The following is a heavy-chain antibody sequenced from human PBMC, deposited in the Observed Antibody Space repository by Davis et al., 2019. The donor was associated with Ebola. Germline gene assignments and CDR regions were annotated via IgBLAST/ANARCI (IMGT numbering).Heavy chain of an antibody. CDR2: IWYDGSNK. D-gene: IGHD2-15*01. V-gene: IGHV3-33*08. Sequence: GESLKISCAASGFTFSAYAMHWVRQAPGKGLEWVAVIWYDGSNKYYAESVKGRFTISRDNSKNTLYLQMNSLRAEDTAVYYCARDRYCSGGSCPLDYWGQGTLVTVSS. J-gene: IGHJ4*02. CDR1: GFTFSAYA. CDR3: ARDRYCSGGSCPLDY.